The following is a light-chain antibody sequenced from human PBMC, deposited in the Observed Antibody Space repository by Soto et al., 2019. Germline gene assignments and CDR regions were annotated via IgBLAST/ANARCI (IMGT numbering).Light chain of an antibody. V-gene: IGKV4-1*01. Sequence: DIVMTQSPDSLAVSLGERATINCKSSQSVLYSSNNKNYLAWYQQKPVQPPKLLIYWASTRESGVPDRFSGSGSGTDFTLTISSLQAEDVAVYYCQQYYSTPVTFGGGTKVEIK. CDR1: QSVLYSSNNKNY. J-gene: IGKJ4*01. CDR2: WAS. CDR3: QQYYSTPVT.